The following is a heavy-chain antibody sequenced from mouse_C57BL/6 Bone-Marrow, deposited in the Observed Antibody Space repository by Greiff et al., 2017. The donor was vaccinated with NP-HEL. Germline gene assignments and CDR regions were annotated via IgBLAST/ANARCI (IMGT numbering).Heavy chain of an antibody. CDR1: GYTFTDHI. J-gene: IGHJ1*03. D-gene: IGHD2-1*01. Sequence: LQESGAELASPGASVTLSCKASGYTFTDHIMNWVKKRPGQGLEWIGRLYPVRGETNSNQKFLGKATLSVARSSSTVYMVLNRLTSEDPAVYYCGRENYGNSWYFDVWGTGTTVTVSS. CDR3: GRENYGNSWYFDV. CDR2: LYPVRGET. V-gene: IGHV1-11*01.